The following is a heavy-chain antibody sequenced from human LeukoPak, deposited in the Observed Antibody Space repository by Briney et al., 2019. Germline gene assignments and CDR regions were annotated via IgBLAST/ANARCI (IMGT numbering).Heavy chain of an antibody. CDR3: ARTGDRYCRSTSCHHFDY. V-gene: IGHV4-34*01. D-gene: IGHD2-2*01. CDR2: INHSGST. CDR1: GGSFSGYY. J-gene: IGHJ4*02. Sequence: SETLSLTCAVYGGSFSGYYWSWIRQPPGKGLEWIGEINHSGSTNYNPSLKSRVTISVDTSKNQFSLKLSSVTAADTAVYYCARTGDRYCRSTSCHHFDYWGQGTLVTVSS.